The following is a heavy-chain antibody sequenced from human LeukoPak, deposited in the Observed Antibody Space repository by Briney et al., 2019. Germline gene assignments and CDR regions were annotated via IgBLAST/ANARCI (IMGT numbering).Heavy chain of an antibody. CDR1: GFTFSSYS. D-gene: IGHD3-22*01. CDR2: ISSSSSYI. J-gene: IGHJ4*02. V-gene: IGHV3-21*01. Sequence: AGGSLRLSCAASGFTFSSYSMNWVRQAPGKGLEWVSSISSSSSYIYYADSVEGRFTISRDNAKNSLYLQMNSLRAEDTAVYYCARGTMYYYDSSGYYRNFDYWGQGTLVTVSS. CDR3: ARGTMYYYDSSGYYRNFDY.